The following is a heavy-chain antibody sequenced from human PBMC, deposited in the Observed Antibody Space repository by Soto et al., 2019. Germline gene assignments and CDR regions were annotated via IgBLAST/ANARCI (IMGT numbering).Heavy chain of an antibody. CDR3: ARDGGYDVLTGHYILLYSLDN. Sequence: QVHLVQSGAEVKKPGASVKVSCKASGYTFTTYSMHWVRQTPGHGLEWMGVINPSGGRTSYAQKFQGRVTMTRDTSTSTVHMELSNLRAEDTAVYFCARDGGYDVLTGHYILLYSLDNWGRGTLVTVSS. CDR1: GYTFTTYS. D-gene: IGHD3-9*01. V-gene: IGHV1-46*01. CDR2: INPSGGRT. J-gene: IGHJ4*02.